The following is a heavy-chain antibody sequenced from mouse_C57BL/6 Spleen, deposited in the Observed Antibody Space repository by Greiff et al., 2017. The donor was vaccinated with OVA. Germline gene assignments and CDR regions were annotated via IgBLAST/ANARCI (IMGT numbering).Heavy chain of an antibody. J-gene: IGHJ3*01. D-gene: IGHD2-3*01. CDR1: GFNIKDDY. CDR2: IDPENGDT. V-gene: IGHV14-4*01. CDR3: TTRWLLRGFAY. Sequence: VQLKESGAELVRPGASVKLSWTASGFNIKDDYMHWVKQRPEQGLEWIGWIDPENGDTEYASKFQGKATITADTSSNTAYLQLSSLTSEDTAVYYCTTRWLLRGFAYWGQGTLVTVSA.